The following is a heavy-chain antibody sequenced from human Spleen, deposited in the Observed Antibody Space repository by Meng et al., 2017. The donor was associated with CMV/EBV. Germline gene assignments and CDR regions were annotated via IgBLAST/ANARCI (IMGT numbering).Heavy chain of an antibody. J-gene: IGHJ4*02. D-gene: IGHD6-13*01. CDR1: GFIFRDHA. CDR2: LRRKAYGGTT. CDR3: ARRIATEDY. Sequence: GESLKISCRGSGFIFRDHAISWVRQAPGKGLEWVGFLRRKAYGGTTEFAASVKGRFSITRDDSKSMAYLQMNSLKIEDTAVYYCARRIATEDYWGQGTLVTVSS. V-gene: IGHV3-49*04.